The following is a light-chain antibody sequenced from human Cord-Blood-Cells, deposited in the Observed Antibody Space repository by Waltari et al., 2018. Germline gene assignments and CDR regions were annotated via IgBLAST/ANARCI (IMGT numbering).Light chain of an antibody. CDR1: QSISSY. CDR2: AAS. CDR3: QQSYSTPPKLT. Sequence: DIQMTQSPSYLSASVGDRVTITCRASQSISSYLNWYQQKPGTAPKLLIYAASSLQSGVPSRFSGSGSGTDFTLTISSLQPEDFATYYCQQSYSTPPKLTFGGGTKVEIK. J-gene: IGKJ4*01. V-gene: IGKV1-39*01.